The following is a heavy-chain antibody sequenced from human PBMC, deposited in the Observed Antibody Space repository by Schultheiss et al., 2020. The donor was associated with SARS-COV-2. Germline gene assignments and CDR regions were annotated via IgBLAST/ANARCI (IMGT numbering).Heavy chain of an antibody. D-gene: IGHD2-15*01. CDR1: AYTFTTYG. J-gene: IGHJ4*02. Sequence: ASVKVSCKASAYTFTTYGINWVRQATGQGLEWMGWMNPNSGNTGYAQKFQGRVTMTRNTSISTAYMELSSLRSEDTAVYYCATDGERYCSGGSCSPAFDYWGQGTLVTVSS. V-gene: IGHV1-8*02. CDR2: MNPNSGNT. CDR3: ATDGERYCSGGSCSPAFDY.